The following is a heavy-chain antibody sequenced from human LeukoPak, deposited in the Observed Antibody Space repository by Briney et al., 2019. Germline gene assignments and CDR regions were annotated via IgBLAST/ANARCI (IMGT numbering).Heavy chain of an antibody. D-gene: IGHD1-26*01. Sequence: SETLSLTCTVSGVSISSSSDYWGWVRQPPGKGLEWIGSIYYSGSTYYNPSLKSRVTISVDTSKNQFSLKLSSVTAADTAVYYCARDPRATYFDYWGQGTLVTVSS. J-gene: IGHJ4*02. CDR2: IYYSGST. CDR1: GVSISSSSDY. V-gene: IGHV4-39*07. CDR3: ARDPRATYFDY.